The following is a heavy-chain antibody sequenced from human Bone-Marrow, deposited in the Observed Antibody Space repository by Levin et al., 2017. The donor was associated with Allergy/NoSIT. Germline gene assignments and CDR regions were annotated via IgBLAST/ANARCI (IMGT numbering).Heavy chain of an antibody. CDR2: INSDGSST. J-gene: IGHJ5*02. CDR3: AGQSIASHRDNWCDP. D-gene: IGHD6-13*01. V-gene: IGHV3-74*01. Sequence: PGGSLRLSCAASGFTFSSYWMHWVRQAPGKGLVWVSRINSDGSSTSYADSVKGRFTISRDNAKNTLYLQMNSLRAEDTAVYYCAGQSIASHRDNWCDPWGQGTLVTVSS. CDR1: GFTFSSYW.